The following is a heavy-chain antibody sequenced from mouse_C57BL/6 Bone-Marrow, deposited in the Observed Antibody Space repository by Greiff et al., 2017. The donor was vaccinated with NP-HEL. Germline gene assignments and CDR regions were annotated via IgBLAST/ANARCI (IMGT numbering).Heavy chain of an antibody. J-gene: IGHJ2*01. D-gene: IGHD1-1*01. CDR3: ARNGTVVFDY. CDR2: IHPNSGST. Sequence: VQLQQSGAELVKPGASVKLSCKASGYTFTSYWMHWVKQRPGPGLEWIGMIHPNSGSTNYNEKFKSKATLTVDKSSSTAYMQLSSLTSEDSAVYYCARNGTVVFDYWGQGTTLTVSS. V-gene: IGHV1-64*01. CDR1: GYTFTSYW.